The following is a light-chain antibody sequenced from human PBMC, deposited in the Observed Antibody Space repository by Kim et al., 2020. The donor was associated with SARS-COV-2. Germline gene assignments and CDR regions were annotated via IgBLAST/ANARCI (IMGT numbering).Light chain of an antibody. CDR1: QSVSSY. Sequence: TRWLPPGERATLACRASQSVSSYFAWYKQKPGQAPRLLMYDTSERATGTPARCSGSGSGTDFTLTISSLESEDSAIYYCQQRTNWLFGQGTKLEI. CDR2: DTS. CDR3: QQRTNWL. V-gene: IGKV3-11*01. J-gene: IGKJ2*01.